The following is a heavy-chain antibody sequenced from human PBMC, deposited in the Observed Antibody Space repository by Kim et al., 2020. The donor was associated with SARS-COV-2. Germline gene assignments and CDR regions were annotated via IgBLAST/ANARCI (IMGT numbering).Heavy chain of an antibody. V-gene: IGHV3-48*03. J-gene: IGHJ4*01. CDR3: ARDQPRDCYDTGATFDY. Sequence: SVRGQFTSSRDNAKNSQYLQMNSLRAEDTAVYYCARDQPRDCYDTGATFDYWGHGTLVTVSS. D-gene: IGHD2-21*01.